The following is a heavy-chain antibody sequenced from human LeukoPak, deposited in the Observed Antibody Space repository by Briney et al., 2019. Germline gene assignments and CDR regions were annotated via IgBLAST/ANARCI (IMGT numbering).Heavy chain of an antibody. D-gene: IGHD5-24*01. V-gene: IGHV4-61*01. Sequence: SETLSLTCTVSGGSVSSGSYYWSWIRQPPGKGLEWIGYIYYSGSTNYNPSLKSRVTISVDTSKNQFSLKLSSVTAADTAVYYCARNRGDGYNWYYFDYWGQGTLVTVCS. CDR2: IYYSGST. J-gene: IGHJ4*02. CDR3: ARNRGDGYNWYYFDY. CDR1: GGSVSSGSYY.